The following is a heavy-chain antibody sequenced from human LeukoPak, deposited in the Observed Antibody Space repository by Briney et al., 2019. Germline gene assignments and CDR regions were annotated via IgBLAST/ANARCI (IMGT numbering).Heavy chain of an antibody. D-gene: IGHD5-12*01. CDR3: AKMRVEYSGYDASDY. J-gene: IGHJ4*02. V-gene: IGHV3-30*02. CDR1: GFIFSNYG. CDR2: VRYGGINK. Sequence: GGSLRLSCAASGFIFSNYGIHWVRQAPGKGLEWVAFVRYGGINKYYAASVKGRFTLSKDNSKSILYLQMNSLRTEDTAVYYCAKMRVEYSGYDASDYWGRGTLVTVPS.